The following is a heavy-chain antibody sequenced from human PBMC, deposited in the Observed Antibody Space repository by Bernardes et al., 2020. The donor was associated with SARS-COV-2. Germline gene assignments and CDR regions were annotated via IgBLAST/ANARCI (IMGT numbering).Heavy chain of an antibody. D-gene: IGHD6-13*01. J-gene: IGHJ6*02. CDR1: GFTFSNAW. CDR3: TTGPQQPRGYYYYGMDV. Sequence: GGSLRLSCAASGFTFSNAWMSWVRQAPGKGLEWVGRIKSKTDGGTTDYAAPVKGRFTISRDDSKNTLYLQMNSLKTEDTAVYYCTTGPQQPRGYYYYGMDVWGQGTTVTVSS. V-gene: IGHV3-15*01. CDR2: IKSKTDGGTT.